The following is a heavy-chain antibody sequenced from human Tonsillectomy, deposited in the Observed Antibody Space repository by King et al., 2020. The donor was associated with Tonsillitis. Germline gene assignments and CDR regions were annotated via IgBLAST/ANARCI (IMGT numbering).Heavy chain of an antibody. J-gene: IGHJ4*02. V-gene: IGHV3-72*01. CDR2: ARSKTHSYTT. D-gene: IGHD5-18*01. CDR3: ARAKGGYYYFDY. Sequence: VQLVESGGGLVQPGGSLRLSCVASGFTFSDHDMDWVRLAPVKGLEGVGRARSKTHSYTTEYAASVKGRFTILRDDSKNSLYLQMNSLKTEDTAVYYCARAKGGYYYFDYWGQGTLVTVSS. CDR1: GFTFSDHD.